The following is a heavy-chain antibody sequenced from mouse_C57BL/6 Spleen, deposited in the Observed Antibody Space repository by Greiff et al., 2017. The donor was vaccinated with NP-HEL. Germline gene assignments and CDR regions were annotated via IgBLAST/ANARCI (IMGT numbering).Heavy chain of an antibody. CDR3: TQGYDYDGWFAY. Sequence: ESGPGLVKPSQSLSLTCSVTGYSITSGYYWNWIRQFPGNKLEWMGYISYDGSNNYNPSLKNRISITRDTSKNQFFLKLNSVTTEDTATYYCTQGYDYDGWFAYWGQGTLVTVSA. CDR2: ISYDGSN. D-gene: IGHD2-4*01. CDR1: GYSITSGYY. V-gene: IGHV3-6*01. J-gene: IGHJ3*01.